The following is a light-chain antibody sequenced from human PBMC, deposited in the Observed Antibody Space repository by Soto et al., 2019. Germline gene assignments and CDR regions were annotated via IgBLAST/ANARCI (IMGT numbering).Light chain of an antibody. Sequence: DIQMTQSPSSLSASVGDRVTITCRASQSISTYLNWYQQKPGKAPKVLIYAASSLQSGVPSRFSGSGYGTDFTLTISSLQREDFATYYCQQSYSTPRTFGQGTKVEIK. V-gene: IGKV1-39*01. CDR2: AAS. J-gene: IGKJ1*01. CDR3: QQSYSTPRT. CDR1: QSISTY.